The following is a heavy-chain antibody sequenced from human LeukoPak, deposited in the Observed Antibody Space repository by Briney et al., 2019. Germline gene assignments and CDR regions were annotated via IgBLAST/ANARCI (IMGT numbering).Heavy chain of an antibody. D-gene: IGHD4-23*01. CDR2: IHYSGST. J-gene: IGHJ3*02. CDR3: AKHDYGGNHDAFDI. Sequence: SETLSLTCTVSGGSISSYYWSWIRQPPGKGLEWIGYIHYSGSTNYNPSLKGRVTISVDTSKNQFSLKLSSVTAADTAVYYCAKHDYGGNHDAFDIWGQGTMVTVSS. CDR1: GGSISSYY. V-gene: IGHV4-59*01.